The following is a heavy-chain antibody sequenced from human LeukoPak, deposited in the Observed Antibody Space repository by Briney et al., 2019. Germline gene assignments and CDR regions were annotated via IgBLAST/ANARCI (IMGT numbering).Heavy chain of an antibody. D-gene: IGHD1-26*01. J-gene: IGHJ5*02. CDR3: ARDMAWDYNWFDP. CDR2: IHYSGST. V-gene: IGHV4-59*12. CDR1: DGSISSYY. Sequence: SETLSLTCTISDGSISSYYWNWIRQSPGKGLEWIGHIHYSGSTNYNPSLKSRVTMSVDTSKNQFSLKLSSVTAADTAVYYCARDMAWDYNWFDPWGQGTLVTVSS.